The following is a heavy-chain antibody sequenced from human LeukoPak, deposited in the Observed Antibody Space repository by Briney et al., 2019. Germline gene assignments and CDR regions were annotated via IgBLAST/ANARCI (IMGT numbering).Heavy chain of an antibody. CDR1: GFTFSTYG. CDR3: AKDPITSTSCRRFDP. Sequence: GGSLRLSCAASGFTFSTYGLHWVRQAPGKGLEWVSFISYDGSNKYYADSVKGRFTISRDNAKNTLYLQMNSLRAEDTAVYYCAKDPITSTSCRRFDPWGQGTLVSVSS. D-gene: IGHD2-2*01. J-gene: IGHJ5*02. V-gene: IGHV3-30*18. CDR2: ISYDGSNK.